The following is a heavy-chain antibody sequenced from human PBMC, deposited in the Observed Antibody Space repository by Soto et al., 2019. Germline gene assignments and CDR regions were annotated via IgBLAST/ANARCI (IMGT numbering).Heavy chain of an antibody. Sequence: QVQLVQSGAEVKKPGASVKVSCKASGYTFTGYYMHWVRQAPGQGLEWMGWINPNSGGTKSAQKFQGRVTMTRDTSISTAYMELSRLRSDDTAVYYCARRKGDYYDSSGYHYYFDYWGQGTLVTFSS. CDR1: GYTFTGYY. CDR3: ARRKGDYYDSSGYHYYFDY. CDR2: INPNSGGT. J-gene: IGHJ4*02. V-gene: IGHV1-2*02. D-gene: IGHD3-22*01.